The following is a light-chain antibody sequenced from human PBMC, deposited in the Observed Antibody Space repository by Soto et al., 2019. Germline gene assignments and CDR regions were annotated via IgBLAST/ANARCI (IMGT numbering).Light chain of an antibody. J-gene: IGKJ5*01. Sequence: EIVMTQSPATLSVSPGDRATLPCRASHSINTSFLAWFQQKPGQAPRLLIYAASTRATGIPDRFSGSGSGTDFTLTISRLEPEDFAVYYCQQYGSSPITFGQGTRLEIK. V-gene: IGKV3-20*01. CDR1: HSINTSF. CDR2: AAS. CDR3: QQYGSSPIT.